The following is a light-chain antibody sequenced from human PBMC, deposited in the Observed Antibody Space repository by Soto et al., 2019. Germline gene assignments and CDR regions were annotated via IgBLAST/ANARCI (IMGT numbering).Light chain of an antibody. V-gene: IGKV1-16*01. CDR1: QGIRDY. CDR3: QQYSVYPPT. Sequence: DIQMTPAPSSLSASVGDRVTITCRASQGIRDYLAWFQQKPGKAPKSLIYATSSLRSGVPSRFSGSGSGTEYTLTINSLQPEDFATYYCQQYSVYPPTFGQGTKVDIK. J-gene: IGKJ1*01. CDR2: ATS.